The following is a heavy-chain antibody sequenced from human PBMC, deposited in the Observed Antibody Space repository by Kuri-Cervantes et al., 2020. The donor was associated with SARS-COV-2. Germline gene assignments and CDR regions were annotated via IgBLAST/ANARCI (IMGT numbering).Heavy chain of an antibody. V-gene: IGHV3-23*01. Sequence: ETLSLTCAASGFTFSSYAMSWVRQAPGKGLEWVSAISGSGGSTYYADSVKGRFTTLRDNSNNRLYLQMSSLRAEDTAVYYCARGRDIYASSWFEYWGQGVLVTVSS. CDR3: ARGRDIYASSWFEY. J-gene: IGHJ5*01. CDR2: ISGSGGST. CDR1: GFTFSSYA. D-gene: IGHD2-2*01.